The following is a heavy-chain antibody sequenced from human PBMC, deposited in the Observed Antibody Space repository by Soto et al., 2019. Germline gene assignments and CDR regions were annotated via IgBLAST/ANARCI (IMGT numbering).Heavy chain of an antibody. Sequence: ASLKVSCKVSGYTLTELSMHWVRQAPGKGLEWMGGFDPEDGETIYAQKFQGRATMTEDTSTDTAYMELSSLRSEDTAVYYCATLDYYCSSTSCNNWFDPWGQGTLVTVSS. D-gene: IGHD2-2*01. CDR2: FDPEDGET. CDR3: ATLDYYCSSTSCNNWFDP. CDR1: GYTLTELS. V-gene: IGHV1-24*01. J-gene: IGHJ5*02.